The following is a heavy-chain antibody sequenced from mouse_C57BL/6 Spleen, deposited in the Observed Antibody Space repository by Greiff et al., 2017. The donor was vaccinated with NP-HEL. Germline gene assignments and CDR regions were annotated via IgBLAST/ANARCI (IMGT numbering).Heavy chain of an antibody. CDR2: INPNNGGT. CDR1: GYTFTDYN. Sequence: EVQLQQSGPELVKPGASVKIPCKASGYTFTDYNMDWVKQSHGKSLEWIGDINPNNGGTIYNQKFKGKATLTVDKSSSTAYMELRSLTSEDTAVYYCARRPGSSCWCFDVWGTGTTVTVSS. V-gene: IGHV1-18*01. CDR3: ARRPGSSCWCFDV. J-gene: IGHJ1*03. D-gene: IGHD1-1*01.